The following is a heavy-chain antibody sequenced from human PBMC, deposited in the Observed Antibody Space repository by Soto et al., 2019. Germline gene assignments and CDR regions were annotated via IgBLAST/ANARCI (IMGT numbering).Heavy chain of an antibody. CDR1: GYTFTSYG. CDR3: AREDRDFWSGYYPHHFDY. D-gene: IGHD3-3*01. J-gene: IGHJ4*02. V-gene: IGHV1-18*01. Sequence: QVQLVQSGAEVKKPGASVKVSCKASGYTFTSYGISWVRQAPGQGLEWMGWISAYNGNTNYAQKLQGRVTMTTDTSTSTAYMELRSLRSDDTAVFYCAREDRDFWSGYYPHHFDYWGQGTLVTVSS. CDR2: ISAYNGNT.